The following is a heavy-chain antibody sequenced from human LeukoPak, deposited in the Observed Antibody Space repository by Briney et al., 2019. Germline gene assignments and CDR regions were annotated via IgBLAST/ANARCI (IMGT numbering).Heavy chain of an antibody. V-gene: IGHV4-34*01. Sequence: SETLSLTCTVSGGSMSNYYWSWIRQPPGKGLEWIGEINHSGSTNYNPSLKSRVTISLDTSKNQFSLKLSSVTAADTAVYYCAREGYCSSTSCYKGAPDYWGQGTLVTVSS. CDR3: AREGYCSSTSCYKGAPDY. D-gene: IGHD2-2*01. CDR2: INHSGST. J-gene: IGHJ4*02. CDR1: GGSMSNYY.